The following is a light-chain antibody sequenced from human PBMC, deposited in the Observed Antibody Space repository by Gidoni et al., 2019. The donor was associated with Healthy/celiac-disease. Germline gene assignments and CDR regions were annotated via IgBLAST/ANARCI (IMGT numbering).Light chain of an antibody. CDR1: SSAVGGYNY. J-gene: IGLJ2*01. Sequence: QSALTQPASVSGSPGQSITIPCPGTSSAVGGYNYVSWYQQPPGTAPKLMIYDVSNRPSGVSKRFSGSKSGNTASLTISGLQAEDAADYYCSSYTSSSTLGVVFGGGTKLTVL. V-gene: IGLV2-14*01. CDR3: SSYTSSSTLGVV. CDR2: DVS.